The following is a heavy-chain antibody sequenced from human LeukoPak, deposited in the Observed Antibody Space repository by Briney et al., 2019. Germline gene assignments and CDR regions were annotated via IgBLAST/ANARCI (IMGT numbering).Heavy chain of an antibody. CDR3: ARHSSSWYKAHYYYYMDV. CDR1: EGTFSSYA. CDR2: IIPIFGTA. Sequence: GASVKVSCKASEGTFSSYAISWVRQAPGQGLEWMGGIIPIFGTANYAQKFQGRVTITTDESTSTAYMELSSLRSEDTAVYYCARHSSSWYKAHYYYYMDVWGKGTTVTVSS. V-gene: IGHV1-69*05. J-gene: IGHJ6*03. D-gene: IGHD6-13*01.